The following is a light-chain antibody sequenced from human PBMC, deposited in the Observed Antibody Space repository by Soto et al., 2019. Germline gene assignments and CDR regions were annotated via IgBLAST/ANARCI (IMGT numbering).Light chain of an antibody. Sequence: EIVMTQSPATLSVSPGEIATLSCRASQSVSSNLAWYQQKPGQAPRILIYGESTRATGIPDRFSGGGSGTELNLTISRLQSEDFAVYYCQQYNNWPRTFGQGTKVDIK. CDR3: QQYNNWPRT. V-gene: IGKV3-15*01. J-gene: IGKJ1*01. CDR1: QSVSSN. CDR2: GES.